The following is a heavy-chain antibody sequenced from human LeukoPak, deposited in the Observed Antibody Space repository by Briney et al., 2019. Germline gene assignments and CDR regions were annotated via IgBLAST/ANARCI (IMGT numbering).Heavy chain of an antibody. Sequence: GGSLRLSCVASGFTFGDYPMHWVRQVPGKGLEWVSGINWNGGSIGYADSVKGRFTISRDNAKNSLYLQMNSLRTEDTALYYCAKDGRFSGSPYFYYMDVWGKGTTITVS. CDR3: AKDGRFSGSPYFYYMDV. J-gene: IGHJ6*03. CDR1: GFTFGDYP. V-gene: IGHV3-9*01. D-gene: IGHD1-26*01. CDR2: INWNGGSI.